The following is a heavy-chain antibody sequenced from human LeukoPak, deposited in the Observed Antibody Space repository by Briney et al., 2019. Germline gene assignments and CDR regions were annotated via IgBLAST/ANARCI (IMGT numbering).Heavy chain of an antibody. Sequence: GGSLRLSCAGSGFTFSSYRMNWVRQAPGKGLEWVSYISSSSSYTDYPESVQGRFTISRDNAKGALYLQMNDLRVEDTAVYYCAAGTAADYWGQGTLVIVSS. CDR1: GFTFSSYR. J-gene: IGHJ4*02. V-gene: IGHV3-21*05. CDR3: AAGTAADY. CDR2: ISSSSSYT. D-gene: IGHD6-25*01.